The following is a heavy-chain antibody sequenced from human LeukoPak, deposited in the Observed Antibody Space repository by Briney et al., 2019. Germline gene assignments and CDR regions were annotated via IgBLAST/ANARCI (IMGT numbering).Heavy chain of an antibody. Sequence: GGSLRLSCAASGFTFSSYAMHWVREGPGKGLEWGAVISYDGSNKYYADAVKGRFTISRDNSKNTLYLQMNSLRAEDTAVYYCARVGVAVAGTSWGQGTLVTVSS. J-gene: IGHJ4*02. V-gene: IGHV3-30*04. CDR1: GFTFSSYA. D-gene: IGHD6-19*01. CDR3: ARVGVAVAGTS. CDR2: ISYDGSNK.